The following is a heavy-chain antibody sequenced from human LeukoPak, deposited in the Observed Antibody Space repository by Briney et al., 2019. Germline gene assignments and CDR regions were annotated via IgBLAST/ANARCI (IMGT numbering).Heavy chain of an antibody. V-gene: IGHV1-69*04. D-gene: IGHD4-17*01. CDR2: IIPILGIA. J-gene: IGHJ3*02. Sequence: ASVKVSCKASGGTFSSYAISWVRQAPGQGLEWMGRIIPILGIANYAQKFQGRVTITADKSTSTAYMELSSLRSEDTAVYYCARDLAPNLYGAPQGHAFDIWGQGTMVTVSS. CDR1: GGTFSSYA. CDR3: ARDLAPNLYGAPQGHAFDI.